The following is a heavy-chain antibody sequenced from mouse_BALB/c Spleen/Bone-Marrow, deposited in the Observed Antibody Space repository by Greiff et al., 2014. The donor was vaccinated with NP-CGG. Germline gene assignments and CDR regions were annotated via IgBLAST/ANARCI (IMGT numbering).Heavy chain of an antibody. V-gene: IGHV1S81*02. D-gene: IGHD2-4*01. CDR1: GYTFTSYY. CDR3: TRSTMITYFDY. CDR2: INPSNGGT. Sequence: VKLQESGAELVKPGASVKLSCKASGYTFTSYYMYWVKQRPGQSLEWIGEINPSNGGTNFNEKFKSKSTLTVDKSSSTAYMQISSLTSEDSAVYYCTRSTMITYFDYWGQGTTLTVSS. J-gene: IGHJ2*01.